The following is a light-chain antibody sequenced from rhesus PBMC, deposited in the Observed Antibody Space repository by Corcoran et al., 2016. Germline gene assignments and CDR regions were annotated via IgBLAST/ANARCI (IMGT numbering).Light chain of an antibody. J-gene: IGKJ1*01. V-gene: IGKV3S11*01. CDR2: SAY. CDR3: LQHSNWPRT. CDR1: QSVGSY. Sequence: QVILTQSPATLSLSPGERATLSCRASQSVGSYLAWYQQKTGQAPKLLVHSAYFRATGIPDRFSGSWSRTDFTLTINSLEPEDVGVYYCLQHSNWPRTFGQGTKVEIK.